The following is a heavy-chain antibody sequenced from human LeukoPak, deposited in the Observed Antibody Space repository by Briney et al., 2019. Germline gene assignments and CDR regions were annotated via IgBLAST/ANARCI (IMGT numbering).Heavy chain of an antibody. CDR2: IYSGGST. D-gene: IGHD5-12*01. V-gene: IGHV3-66*02. CDR3: AREYGGYDPGYYYMDV. J-gene: IGHJ6*03. CDR1: GFTISSNY. Sequence: GGSLRLSCAASGFTISSNYMSWVRQAPGKGLEWVSVIYSGGSTYYADSVKGRFTISRDNSKNTLYLQMNSLSVEDTAVYYCAREYGGYDPGYYYMDVWGKGTTVTVSS.